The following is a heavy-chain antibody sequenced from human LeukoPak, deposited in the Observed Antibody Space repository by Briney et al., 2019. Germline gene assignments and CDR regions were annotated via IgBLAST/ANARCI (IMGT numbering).Heavy chain of an antibody. V-gene: IGHV6-1*01. CDR2: TYYRSKWYN. D-gene: IGHD2-15*01. CDR1: GDSVSSNSVA. Sequence: SQTLSLTCAISGDSVSSNSVAWNWIRQSPSRGLEWLGRTYYRSKWYNDYAVSVKGRITINPDTSKNQFSLQLNSVTPEDAAVYYCARDHCSGGSCHWRFDYWGQGTLVTVSS. CDR3: ARDHCSGGSCHWRFDY. J-gene: IGHJ4*02.